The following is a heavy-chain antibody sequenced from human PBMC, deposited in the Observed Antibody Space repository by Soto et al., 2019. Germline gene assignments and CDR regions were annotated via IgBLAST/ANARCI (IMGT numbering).Heavy chain of an antibody. Sequence: GGSLRLSCEASGFTFSKYDMTWVRQAPGKGLDWVSTISGSGASTYYEDSVKGRFNISRDKSKNTVYLQMNGLRVEDTAVYYCANRNYYAKSGYTYPYFDFWGQGSLVTVSS. D-gene: IGHD3-22*01. CDR3: ANRNYYAKSGYTYPYFDF. CDR1: GFTFSKYD. V-gene: IGHV3-23*02. J-gene: IGHJ4*02. CDR2: ISGSGAST.